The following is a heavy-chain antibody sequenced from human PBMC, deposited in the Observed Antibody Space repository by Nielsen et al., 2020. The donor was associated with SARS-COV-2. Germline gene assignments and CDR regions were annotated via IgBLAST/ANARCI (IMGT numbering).Heavy chain of an antibody. CDR2: IYFSGRT. Sequence: GSLRLSCTVSGGSVTNSGYYWGWIRQPPGKGLQWIGNIYFSGRTYYNPSLKSRVTISVDSSKNRFSLKLSSVTAADTAVYYCARHGYYYDSSGFDYWGQGTLVTVSS. CDR3: ARHGYYYDSSGFDY. J-gene: IGHJ4*02. CDR1: GGSVTNSGYY. D-gene: IGHD3-22*01. V-gene: IGHV4-39*01.